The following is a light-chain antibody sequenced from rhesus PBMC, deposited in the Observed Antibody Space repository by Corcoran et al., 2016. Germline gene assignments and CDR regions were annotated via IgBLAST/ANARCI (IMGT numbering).Light chain of an antibody. Sequence: DIVMTQTPLSLPVTLGAPASISCRSSQSLLDSEDGNTYFHWYLQRAVRSPQLLIYEVSNRASGVPDRVSGNGSDTELTLKSSRVGAEDVGIYYCMQTLEFPLTFGGGTKVELK. CDR3: MQTLEFPLT. J-gene: IGKJ4*01. CDR2: EVS. CDR1: QSLLDSEDGNTY. V-gene: IGKV2-104*01.